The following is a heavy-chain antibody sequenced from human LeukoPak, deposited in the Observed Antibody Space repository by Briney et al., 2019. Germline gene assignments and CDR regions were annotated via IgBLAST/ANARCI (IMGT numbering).Heavy chain of an antibody. CDR3: AKDLWGQAVAGLHDAFDI. D-gene: IGHD6-19*01. V-gene: IGHV3-30-3*01. CDR1: GFTFSSYA. Sequence: GGSLRLSCAASGFTFSSYAMHWVRQAPGKGLEWVAVISYDGSNKYYADSVKGRFTISRDNSKNTLYLQMNSLRAEDTAVYYCAKDLWGQAVAGLHDAFDIWGQGTMVTVSS. CDR2: ISYDGSNK. J-gene: IGHJ3*02.